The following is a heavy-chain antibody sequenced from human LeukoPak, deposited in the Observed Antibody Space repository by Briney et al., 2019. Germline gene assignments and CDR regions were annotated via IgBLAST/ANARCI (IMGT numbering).Heavy chain of an antibody. V-gene: IGHV3-23*01. CDR2: ISGSGGST. Sequence: GGSLRLSCAASGFTFSSYAMSWVRQAPGKGLEWVLSISGSGGSTYYADSVKGRFTISRDNSKNTLYLQMSSLRAEDTAVYYCAKDSRRFSSGWYCDAFDSRGQGTMVTVSP. CDR1: GFTFSSYA. CDR3: AKDSRRFSSGWYCDAFDS. D-gene: IGHD6-19*01. J-gene: IGHJ3*02.